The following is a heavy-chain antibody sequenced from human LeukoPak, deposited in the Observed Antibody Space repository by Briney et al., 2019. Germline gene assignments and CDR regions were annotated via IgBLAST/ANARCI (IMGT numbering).Heavy chain of an antibody. CDR1: GFTFGDYA. CDR3: AKDSGDYYDSSGYYCSFDY. J-gene: IGHJ4*02. CDR2: ISWNSGSI. Sequence: GRSLRLSCAASGFTFGDYAMHWVRQAPGKGLEWVSGISWNSGSIGYADSVKGRFTISRDNAKNSLYLQMNSLRAEDTALYYCAKDSGDYYDSSGYYCSFDYWGQGTLVTVSS. D-gene: IGHD3-22*01. V-gene: IGHV3-9*01.